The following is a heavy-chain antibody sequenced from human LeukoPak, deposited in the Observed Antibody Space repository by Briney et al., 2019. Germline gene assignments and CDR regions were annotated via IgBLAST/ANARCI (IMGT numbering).Heavy chain of an antibody. V-gene: IGHV4-59*01. CDR2: IYYSGST. Sequence: PSETLSLTCTVFGGSSSSYYWSWIRQPPGKGLEWIGYIYYSGSTNYNPSLKSRVTISVDTSKNQFSLKLSSVTAADTAVYYCARGLGATSTVYYYYYGMDVWGQGTTVTVSS. CDR3: ARGLGATSTVYYYYYGMDV. D-gene: IGHD1-26*01. J-gene: IGHJ6*02. CDR1: GGSSSSYY.